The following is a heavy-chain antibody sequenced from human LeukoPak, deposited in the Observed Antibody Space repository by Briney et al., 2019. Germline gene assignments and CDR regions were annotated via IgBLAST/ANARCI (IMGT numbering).Heavy chain of an antibody. Sequence: GGPLRLSCTASGFTFSRYAMSWVRQAPGKGLEWVSSINSGSGGRSYYAVSVEGRFTISRDNSKTTLYLQMNSLRGEDTALYYCAKKGESLDYYAMDVWGQGTTVTVSS. CDR1: GFTFSRYA. J-gene: IGHJ6*02. CDR2: INSGSGGRS. D-gene: IGHD3-10*01. V-gene: IGHV3-23*01. CDR3: AKKGESLDYYAMDV.